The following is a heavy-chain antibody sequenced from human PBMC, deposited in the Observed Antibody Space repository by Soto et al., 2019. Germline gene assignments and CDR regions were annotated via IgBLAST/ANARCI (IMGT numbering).Heavy chain of an antibody. V-gene: IGHV4-59*01. CDR2: IYYSGST. J-gene: IGHJ3*02. Sequence: QVQLQESGPGLVKPSETLSLTCTVSGGSISSYYWSWIRQPPGKGLEGIGYIYYSGSTNYNPSLKSRVTISVDTSKNQFSLKLSSVTAADTAVYYCARGTVGGVIAHDAFDIWGQGTMVTVSS. CDR3: ARGTVGGVIAHDAFDI. CDR1: GGSISSYY. D-gene: IGHD3-16*02.